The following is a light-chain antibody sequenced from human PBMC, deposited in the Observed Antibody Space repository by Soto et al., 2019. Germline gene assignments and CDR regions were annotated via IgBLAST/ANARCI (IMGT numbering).Light chain of an antibody. V-gene: IGLV2-8*01. CDR1: SNDVGTYDY. Sequence: QSVLTQPPSASGSPGQSVTISCTGTSNDVGTYDYVSWYQQHPGKAPKLMIFEVSKRPSGVPDRFSGSKSGNTASLTVSGLQAEDEGDYYCSSYAYTKTVIFGGGTKLTVL. CDR2: EVS. CDR3: SSYAYTKTVI. J-gene: IGLJ2*01.